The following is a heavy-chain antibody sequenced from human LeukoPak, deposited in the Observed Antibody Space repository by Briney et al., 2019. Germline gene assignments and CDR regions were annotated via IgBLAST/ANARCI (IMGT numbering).Heavy chain of an antibody. CDR2: IYYSGST. CDR1: GGSISSYY. J-gene: IGHJ3*02. V-gene: IGHV4-59*08. CDR3: AGHDLACSSTSCYRSRAPAFDI. Sequence: SETLSLTCTVSGGSISSYYWSWIRQPPGKGLEWIGYIYYSGSTNYNPSLKSRVTISVDTSKNQFSLKLSSVTAADTAVYYCAGHDLACSSTSCYRSRAPAFDIWGQGTMVTVSS. D-gene: IGHD2-2*01.